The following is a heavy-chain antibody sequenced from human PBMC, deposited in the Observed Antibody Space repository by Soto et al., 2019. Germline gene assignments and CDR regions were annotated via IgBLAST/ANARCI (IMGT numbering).Heavy chain of an antibody. CDR1: GGSLSGYY. CDR2: FYSSGSP. V-gene: IGHV4-59*01. Sequence: SETLSLTCTASGGSLSGYYWSWIRQPPGKGLEWIGDFYSSGSPHHNPSLKNRVSISEDRSKNEFSLKLSSVTAADTAIYYCAREFYYDSSGIGFDSWGQGTLVTVSS. J-gene: IGHJ4*02. CDR3: AREFYYDSSGIGFDS. D-gene: IGHD3-22*01.